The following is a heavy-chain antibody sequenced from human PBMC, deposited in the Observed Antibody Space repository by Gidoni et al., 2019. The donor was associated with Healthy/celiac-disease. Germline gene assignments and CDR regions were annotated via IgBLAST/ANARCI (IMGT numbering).Heavy chain of an antibody. J-gene: IGHJ5*02. V-gene: IGHV3-21*01. CDR1: GFTFGSYS. CDR2: ISSSSSHI. D-gene: IGHD5-18*01. CDR3: ARDHTAMVQILWFDP. Sequence: EVQLVESGGGLVKPGGSLRLSCAASGFTFGSYSMNWVRQAPGTRREWVSSISSSSSHICYADSVNGRLTISRDNAKNSLYLQMNSLRAEDTAVYYCARDHTAMVQILWFDPWGQGTLVTVSS.